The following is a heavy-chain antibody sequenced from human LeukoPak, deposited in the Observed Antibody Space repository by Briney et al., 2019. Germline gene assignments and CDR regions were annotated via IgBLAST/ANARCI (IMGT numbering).Heavy chain of an antibody. V-gene: IGHV3-7*01. Sequence: GGSLRLSCAASGFTFSSYAMSWVRQAPGKGLEWVANIKQDGSEKYYVDSVKGRFTISRDNAKNSLYLQMNSLRAEDTAVYYCARGFDPWGQGTLVTVTS. CDR2: IKQDGSEK. CDR1: GFTFSSYA. CDR3: ARGFDP. J-gene: IGHJ5*02.